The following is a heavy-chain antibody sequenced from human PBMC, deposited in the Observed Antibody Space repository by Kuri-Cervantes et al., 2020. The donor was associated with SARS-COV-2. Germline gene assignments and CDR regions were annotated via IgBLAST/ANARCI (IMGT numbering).Heavy chain of an antibody. CDR3: ASQMGLVVDAFDI. D-gene: IGHD2-8*02. V-gene: IGHV4-30-4*08. J-gene: IGHJ3*02. CDR2: TYYSGST. Sequence: SETLSLTCTVSGGSISSGDYYWSWIRQPPGKGLEWIGYTYYSGSTYYNPSLKSRVTISVDTSKNQFSLKLSSVTAADTAVYYCASQMGLVVDAFDIWGQGTMVTVSS. CDR1: GGSISSGDYY.